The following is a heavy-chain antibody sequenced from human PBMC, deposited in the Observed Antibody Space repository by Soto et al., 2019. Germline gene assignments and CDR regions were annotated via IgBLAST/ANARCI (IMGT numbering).Heavy chain of an antibody. D-gene: IGHD5-12*01. CDR1: GGSISSAGYY. Sequence: QVQLQESGPGLVKPSQTLSLTCTVSGGSISSAGYYWSWIRQHPGKGLEWIGYIYYSGSTYYNPSIKSRVTISLDTSKSQFSLNLSSVTAADTAVYFCAVLVALNWFDPWGQGTLVTVSS. CDR3: AVLVALNWFDP. J-gene: IGHJ5*02. CDR2: IYYSGST. V-gene: IGHV4-31*03.